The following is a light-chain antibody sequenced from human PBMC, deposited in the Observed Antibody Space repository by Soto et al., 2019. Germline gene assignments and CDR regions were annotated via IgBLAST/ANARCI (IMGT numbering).Light chain of an antibody. CDR3: QQYSKWPLT. Sequence: EIVLTQSPGTLSLSPGERATLSCRASQSVSRNFLAWYQQKPGQAPRLLIYGASTGATGIPARFSGSGSGTEFILTISSLQSEDFAVYYCQQYSKWPLTFGGGTKVDIK. J-gene: IGKJ4*01. CDR2: GAS. V-gene: IGKV3-15*01. CDR1: QSVSRN.